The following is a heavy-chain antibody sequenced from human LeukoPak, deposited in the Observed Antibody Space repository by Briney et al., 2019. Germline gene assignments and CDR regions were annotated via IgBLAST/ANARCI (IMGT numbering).Heavy chain of an antibody. V-gene: IGHV3-48*01. CDR1: GFTFSTYS. D-gene: IGHD3-22*01. Sequence: GGSLRLSCAASGFTFSTYSMNWVRQAPGKGLEWLSYISTSTRTIYYADSVKGRFTISRDNAKNSLYLQMNSLRAEDTAVYYCARDAPWGDSSDSYDWSYYMDVWGKGTTVTVSS. CDR2: ISTSTRTI. CDR3: ARDAPWGDSSDSYDWSYYMDV. J-gene: IGHJ6*03.